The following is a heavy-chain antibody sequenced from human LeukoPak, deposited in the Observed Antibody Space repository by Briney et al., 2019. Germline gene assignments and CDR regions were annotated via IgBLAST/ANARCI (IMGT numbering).Heavy chain of an antibody. V-gene: IGHV3-23*01. CDR1: GFMFRDAA. D-gene: IGHD4-11*01. Sequence: TGGSLRLSCAASGFMFRDAAMTWVRQAPGKGLEWVSLIASSGLNTYYADSVRGRFTISRDNSKNTLYLQMNSLRDEDTAVYYCARDLISGDYTFDYWGQGALVTVSS. J-gene: IGHJ4*02. CDR2: IASSGLNT. CDR3: ARDLISGDYTFDY.